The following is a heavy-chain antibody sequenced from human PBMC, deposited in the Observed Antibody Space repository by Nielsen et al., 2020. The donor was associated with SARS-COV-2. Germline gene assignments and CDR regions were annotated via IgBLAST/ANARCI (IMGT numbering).Heavy chain of an antibody. Sequence: GGSLRLSCAASGSTFGSYGMHWVRQAPGKGLEWLAVIWYDGSEIYYADSVNGRFTISRDTSKNTLYLQMNSLRVEDTAVYYCTRAPYSSGDFDFWGQGTLVTVSS. D-gene: IGHD6-25*01. CDR2: IWYDGSEI. CDR3: TRAPYSSGDFDF. CDR1: GSTFGSYG. J-gene: IGHJ4*02. V-gene: IGHV3-33*01.